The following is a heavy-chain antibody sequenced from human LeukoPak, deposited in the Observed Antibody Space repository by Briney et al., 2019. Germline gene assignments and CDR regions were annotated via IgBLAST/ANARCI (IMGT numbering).Heavy chain of an antibody. CDR1: GYTFTSYD. Sequence: ASVKVSCKASGYTFTSYDINWVRQATGQGLEWMGWMNPNSGNTGYAQKFQGRVTMTRNTSISTAYMELSSLRSEDTVVYYCAGGAYCSSTGCYFGWFAPWGQGTLVTVS. V-gene: IGHV1-8*01. CDR3: AGGAYCSSTGCYFGWFAP. J-gene: IGHJ5*02. CDR2: MNPNSGNT. D-gene: IGHD2-2*01.